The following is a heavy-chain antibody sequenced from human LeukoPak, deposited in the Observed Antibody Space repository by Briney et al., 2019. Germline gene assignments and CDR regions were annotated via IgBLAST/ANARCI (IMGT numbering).Heavy chain of an antibody. D-gene: IGHD6-13*01. J-gene: IGHJ4*02. Sequence: LTGGSLRLSCAASGFTFSSYAMSWVRQAPGKGLEWVSGISGSGGRTYYADSVKGRFTISRDNSKNTLYLQMNSLRAEDTAAYYCAKTPDSSSWYYFDYWGQGTLVTVSS. V-gene: IGHV3-23*01. CDR1: GFTFSSYA. CDR2: ISGSGGRT. CDR3: AKTPDSSSWYYFDY.